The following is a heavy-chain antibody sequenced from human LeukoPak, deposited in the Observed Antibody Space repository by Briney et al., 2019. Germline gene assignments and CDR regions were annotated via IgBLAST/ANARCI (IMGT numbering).Heavy chain of an antibody. D-gene: IGHD2-2*02. CDR2: IYHSGST. CDR1: GGSNKSSSYW. J-gene: IGHJ6*02. Sequence: SPICADPGGSNKSSSYWWPYLRQPPGKGLEWIGYIYHSGSTYYNPSLKSRVTISVDRSKNQFSLKLSSVTAADTAVYYCARAGNFGYCSSTSCYKPAYYYYGMDVWGQGTTVTVSS. V-gene: IGHV4-30-2*01. CDR3: ARAGNFGYCSSTSCYKPAYYYYGMDV.